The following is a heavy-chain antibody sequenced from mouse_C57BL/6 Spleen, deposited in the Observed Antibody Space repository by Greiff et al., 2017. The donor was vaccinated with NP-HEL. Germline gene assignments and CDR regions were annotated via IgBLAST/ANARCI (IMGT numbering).Heavy chain of an antibody. CDR3: ARGGDGYYGFDY. Sequence: EVKLVESEGGLVQPGSSMKLSCTASGFTFSDYYMAWVRQVPEKGLEWVANINYDGSSTYYLDSLKSRFIISRDNAKNILYLQMSSLKSEDTATYYCARGGDGYYGFDYWGQGTTLTVSS. V-gene: IGHV5-16*01. D-gene: IGHD2-3*01. CDR2: INYDGSST. J-gene: IGHJ2*01. CDR1: GFTFSDYY.